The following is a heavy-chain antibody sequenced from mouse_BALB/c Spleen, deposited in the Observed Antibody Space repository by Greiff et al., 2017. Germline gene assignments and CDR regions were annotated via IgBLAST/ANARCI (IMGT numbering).Heavy chain of an antibody. CDR1: GFNIKDTY. CDR2: IDPANGNT. CDR3: ARSNYGSSDY. Sequence: EVQLQESGAELVKPGASVKLSCTASGFNIKDTYMHWVKQRPEQGLEWIGRIDPANGNTKYDPKFQGKATITADTSSNTAYLQLSSLTSEDTAVYYCARSNYGSSDYWGQGTTRTVSS. V-gene: IGHV14-3*02. J-gene: IGHJ2*01. D-gene: IGHD1-1*01.